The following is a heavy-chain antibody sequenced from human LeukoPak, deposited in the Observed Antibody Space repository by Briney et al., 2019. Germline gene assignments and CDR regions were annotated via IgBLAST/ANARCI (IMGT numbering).Heavy chain of an antibody. CDR1: GFTFSSYS. J-gene: IGHJ4*02. Sequence: GGSLRLSCAASGFTFSSYSMNWVRQAPGKGLEWVSYISSSSSTIYYADSVKGRFTISRDNAKNSLYLQMNSLRAEDTAVYYCARELSSGTADYWGQGTLVTVSS. D-gene: IGHD6-19*01. V-gene: IGHV3-48*04. CDR2: ISSSSSTI. CDR3: ARELSSGTADY.